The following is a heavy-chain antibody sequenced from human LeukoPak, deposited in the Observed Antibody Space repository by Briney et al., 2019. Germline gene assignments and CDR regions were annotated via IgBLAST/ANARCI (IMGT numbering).Heavy chain of an antibody. CDR1: GYTFTGYY. D-gene: IGHD6-19*01. CDR3: AREREDSSGWYGFDP. CDR2: INPNSGGT. Sequence: ASVKVSCKASGYTFTGYYMHWVRQAPGQGLEWMGWINPNSGGTNYAQKLQGRVTMTTDTSTSTAYMELRSLRSDDTAVYYCAREREDSSGWYGFDPWGQGTLVTVSS. J-gene: IGHJ5*02. V-gene: IGHV1-2*02.